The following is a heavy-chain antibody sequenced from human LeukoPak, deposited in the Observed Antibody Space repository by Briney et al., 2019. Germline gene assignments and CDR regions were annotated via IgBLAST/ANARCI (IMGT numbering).Heavy chain of an antibody. J-gene: IGHJ6*02. Sequence: SETLSLTCTVSGGSISSYYWSWIRQPPGKGLEWIGYIYYSGSTNYNPSLKSRVTISVDTSKNQLSLKLTSVTAADTAVYYCAREPYYYGSGSFYGMDVWGQGTTVTVSS. D-gene: IGHD3-10*01. CDR2: IYYSGST. CDR1: GGSISSYY. CDR3: AREPYYYGSGSFYGMDV. V-gene: IGHV4-59*01.